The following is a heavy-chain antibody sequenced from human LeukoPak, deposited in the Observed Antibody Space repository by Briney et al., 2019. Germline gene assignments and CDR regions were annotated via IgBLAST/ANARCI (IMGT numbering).Heavy chain of an antibody. D-gene: IGHD5-12*01. J-gene: IGHJ4*02. V-gene: IGHV3-15*01. CDR1: GFTFSNAW. CDR2: IKSKTDGGTT. CDR3: TTDRLSGYDFAHSVV. Sequence: GGSLRLSCAASGFTFSNAWMSRVRQAPGKGLEWVGRIKSKTDGGTTDYAAPVKGRFTISRDDSKNTLYLQMNSLKTEDTAVYYCTTDRLSGYDFAHSVVWGQGTLVTVSS.